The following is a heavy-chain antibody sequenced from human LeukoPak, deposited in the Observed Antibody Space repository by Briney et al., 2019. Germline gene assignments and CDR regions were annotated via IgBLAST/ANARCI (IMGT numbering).Heavy chain of an antibody. J-gene: IGHJ3*02. D-gene: IGHD3-10*01. CDR2: IRNKANSYAT. Sequence: GGSLRLSCTASGFTFSSYSMNWVRQASGKGLEWVGRIRNKANSYATAYAASVKGRFIISRDDSKNTAYLQMNCLKTEDTAVYYCTRPMSYYGSGSYDDAFDIWGRGTMVTVSS. CDR3: TRPMSYYGSGSYDDAFDI. V-gene: IGHV3-73*01. CDR1: GFTFSSYS.